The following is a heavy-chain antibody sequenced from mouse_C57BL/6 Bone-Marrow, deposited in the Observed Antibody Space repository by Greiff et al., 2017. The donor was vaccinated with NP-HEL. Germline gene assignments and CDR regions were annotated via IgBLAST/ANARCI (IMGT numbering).Heavy chain of an antibody. CDR3: ARKTTVDWYFDV. CDR1: GYTFTSYW. CDR2: INPSNGGT. Sequence: VQLQQSGTELVKPGASVKLSCKASGYTFTSYWMHWVKQRPGQGLEWIGNINPSNGGTNYNEKFKSKATLTVDKSSSTAYMQLSSLTSEDSAVYYCARKTTVDWYFDVWGTGTTVTVSS. D-gene: IGHD1-1*01. J-gene: IGHJ1*03. V-gene: IGHV1-53*01.